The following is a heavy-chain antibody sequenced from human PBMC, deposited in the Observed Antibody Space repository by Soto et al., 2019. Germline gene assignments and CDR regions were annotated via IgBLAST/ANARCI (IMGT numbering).Heavy chain of an antibody. Sequence: SETLSLTCTVSGGSISSYYWSWIRQPPGKGLEWIGYIYYSGSTNYNPSLKSRVTISVDTSKNQFSLKLSSVTAADTAVYYCARGGKYYYDSSGYYLVDYWGQGTLVTVS. CDR3: ARGGKYYYDSSGYYLVDY. D-gene: IGHD3-22*01. J-gene: IGHJ4*02. V-gene: IGHV4-59*01. CDR2: IYYSGST. CDR1: GGSISSYY.